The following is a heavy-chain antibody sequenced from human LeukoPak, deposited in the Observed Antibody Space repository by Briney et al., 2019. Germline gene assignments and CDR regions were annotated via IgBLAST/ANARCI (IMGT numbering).Heavy chain of an antibody. CDR2: VSASADST. CDR1: EFMFSKYA. V-gene: IGHV3-23*01. J-gene: IGHJ6*02. Sequence: PGGSLRLSCAASEFMFSKYAMSWVRQAPGKGLEWVSAVSASADSTYYADSVKGRFIISRDNSKNTLFLQMNSPRAEDTAVYYCARRPAIFMDGVYYYSMDVWGQGTTVTVSS. D-gene: IGHD2-2*01. CDR3: ARRPAIFMDGVYYYSMDV.